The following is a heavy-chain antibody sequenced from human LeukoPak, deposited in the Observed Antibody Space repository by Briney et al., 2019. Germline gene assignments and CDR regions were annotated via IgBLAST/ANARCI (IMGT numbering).Heavy chain of an antibody. D-gene: IGHD3-9*01. CDR1: GFTFRDYY. J-gene: IGHJ4*02. CDR2: ISGSGGST. V-gene: IGHV3-23*01. Sequence: PGGSLRLSCAASGFTFRDYYMSWIRQAPGKGLEWVSAISGSGGSTYYADSVKGRFTISRDNSKNTLYLQMNSLRAEDTAVYYCAKSDRSSLPTYYDILTGYPSLYFDYWGQGTLVTVSS. CDR3: AKSDRSSLPTYYDILTGYPSLYFDY.